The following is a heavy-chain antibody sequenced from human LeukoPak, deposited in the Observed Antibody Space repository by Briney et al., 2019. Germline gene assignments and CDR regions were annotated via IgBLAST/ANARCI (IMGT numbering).Heavy chain of an antibody. V-gene: IGHV3-23*01. CDR1: GFIFNAYA. CDR3: AKDFRWNLPYWCFDL. CDR2: ISGSGAVT. D-gene: IGHD4-23*01. Sequence: GGSLRLSCAASGFIFNAYAMTWVRQAPGKGLEWVALISGSGAVTYYADSVKGRVTISRDNSKNTLYLQMTSLRVEDTAVYYCAKDFRWNLPYWCFDLWGRGTLVTVSS. J-gene: IGHJ2*01.